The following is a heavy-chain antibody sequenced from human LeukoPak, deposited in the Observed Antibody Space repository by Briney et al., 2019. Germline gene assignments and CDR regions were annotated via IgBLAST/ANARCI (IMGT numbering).Heavy chain of an antibody. J-gene: IGHJ5*02. Sequence: ASETLSLLLTVSCGYISSYHWRWIRQSPGEGLEGIGYIYYRGRTHYNPPLKSPVTKSLDTSKNQFSLKLISATAADTAVYYCARAYGGYSSSPYNWLDPWGQGTLVTVSS. CDR2: IYYRGRT. D-gene: IGHD6-6*01. CDR1: CGYISSYH. V-gene: IGHV4-59*01. CDR3: ARAYGGYSSSPYNWLDP.